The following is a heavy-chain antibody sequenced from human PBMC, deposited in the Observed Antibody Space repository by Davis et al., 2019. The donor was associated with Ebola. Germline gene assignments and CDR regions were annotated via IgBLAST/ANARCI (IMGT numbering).Heavy chain of an antibody. D-gene: IGHD5-18*01. J-gene: IGHJ2*01. CDR2: INPNDGRT. V-gene: IGHV1-46*01. Sequence: ASVQVSCKASGYTFTNYYMHWVRQAPGQGLEWMGMINPNDGRTIYAQKFQGRVTVTRDTSTGTAYMELRGLRSEDTAVYYCARDAYTYGTPPWYLDLWGRGTLVTVSP. CDR3: ARDAYTYGTPPWYLDL. CDR1: GYTFTNYY.